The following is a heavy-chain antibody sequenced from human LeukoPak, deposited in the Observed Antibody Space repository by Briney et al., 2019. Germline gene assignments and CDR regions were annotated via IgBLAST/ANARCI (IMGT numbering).Heavy chain of an antibody. V-gene: IGHV4-30-2*01. J-gene: IGHJ4*02. Sequence: SSETLSLTCAVSGGSIRSGNYNWSWIRQPPGKGLEWIGYIYHSGSTYYNPSLKSRVTISVDRSKNQFSLKLSSVTAADTAGYYCARAQRGVDYWGQGTLVTVSS. CDR3: ARAQRGVDY. CDR1: GGSIRSGNYN. CDR2: IYHSGST. D-gene: IGHD6-25*01.